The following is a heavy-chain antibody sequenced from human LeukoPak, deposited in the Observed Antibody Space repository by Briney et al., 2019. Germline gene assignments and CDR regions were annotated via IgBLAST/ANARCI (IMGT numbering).Heavy chain of an antibody. CDR2: IYYSGST. D-gene: IGHD4-17*01. CDR1: GGSISSGGYY. V-gene: IGHV4-31*03. J-gene: IGHJ3*02. Sequence: SETLSLTCTVSGGSISSGGYYWRWIRQHPGKGLEWIGYIYYSGSTYYNPSLKSRVTISVDTSKNQFSLKLSSVTAADTAAYYCARETGPSTVTTLEYAFDIWGQGTMVTVSS. CDR3: ARETGPSTVTTLEYAFDI.